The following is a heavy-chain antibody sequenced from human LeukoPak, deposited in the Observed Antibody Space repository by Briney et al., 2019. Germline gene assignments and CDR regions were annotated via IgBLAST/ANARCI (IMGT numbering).Heavy chain of an antibody. CDR3: AREGNYYESSGYPDY. Sequence: GGSLRLSCAASGFTFSSYGMHWVRQAPGKGLEWVAVIWYDGSNKYYADSVKGRFTISRDNSKNTLYLQMSSLRAEDTAVYYCAREGNYYESSGYPDYWGQGTLVTVSS. D-gene: IGHD3-22*01. CDR2: IWYDGSNK. V-gene: IGHV3-33*01. CDR1: GFTFSSYG. J-gene: IGHJ4*02.